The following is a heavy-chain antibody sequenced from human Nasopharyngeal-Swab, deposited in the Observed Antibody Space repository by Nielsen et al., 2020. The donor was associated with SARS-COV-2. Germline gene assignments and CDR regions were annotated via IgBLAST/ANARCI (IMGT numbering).Heavy chain of an antibody. V-gene: IGHV4-39*07. D-gene: IGHD6-19*01. CDR1: GGSISSSSYY. CDR2: IYYRGST. J-gene: IGHJ5*02. Sequence: SETLSLTCTVSGGSISSSSYYWGWIRQPPGKGLEWIGSIYYRGSTYYNPSLKSRVTISVNTSKNQFSLKLSSVTAADTAVYYCARSGHSSGWYKVGNWFDPWGQGTLVTVSS. CDR3: ARSGHSSGWYKVGNWFDP.